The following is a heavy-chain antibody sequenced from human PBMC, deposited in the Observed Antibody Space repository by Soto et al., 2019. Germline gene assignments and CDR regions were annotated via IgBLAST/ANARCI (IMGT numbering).Heavy chain of an antibody. J-gene: IGHJ6*02. CDR3: ARDLRYFTSGSRYYYYYGMDV. V-gene: IGHV3-30-3*01. Sequence: QVQLVESGGGVVQPGRSRRLSCAASGFTFSSYAMHWVRQAPGKGLEWVAVISYDGSNKYYADSVKGRFTISRDNSKNTLYLQMNSLRAEDTAVYYCARDLRYFTSGSRYYYYYGMDVWGQGTTVTVSS. D-gene: IGHD1-26*01. CDR2: ISYDGSNK. CDR1: GFTFSSYA.